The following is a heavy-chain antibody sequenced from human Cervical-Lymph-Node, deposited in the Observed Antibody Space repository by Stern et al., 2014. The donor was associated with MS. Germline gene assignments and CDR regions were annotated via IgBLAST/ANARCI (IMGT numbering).Heavy chain of an antibody. CDR1: RFTFDDYA. CDR2: IRWYSGSM. D-gene: IGHD6-19*01. Sequence: VQLVESGGGLVQPGRSLRLSCAGSRFTFDDYAMHWVRQAPGKGLEWVSRIRWYSGSMEYADSEKGGLTISRDNAKNSLYLQMDSQRVEDTAIYYCAKDISSGRWEAQCYYGMDVWGQGTTVTVSS. CDR3: AKDISSGRWEAQCYYGMDV. V-gene: IGHV3-9*01. J-gene: IGHJ6*02.